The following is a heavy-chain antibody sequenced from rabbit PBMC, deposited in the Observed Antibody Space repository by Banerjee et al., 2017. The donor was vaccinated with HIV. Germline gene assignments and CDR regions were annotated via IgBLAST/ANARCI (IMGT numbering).Heavy chain of an antibody. Sequence: QEQLEESGGDLVKPGASLTLTCTASGFSFSTTYYMCWVRQAPGKGLELIACIYTSGGNTYYASWAKGRFTFSKTSSTTVTLQMTSLTAADTATYFCARSGYGGYGYGLNLWGPGTLVTVS. CDR3: ARSGYGGYGYGLNL. CDR1: GFSFSTTYY. D-gene: IGHD6-1*01. J-gene: IGHJ4*01. V-gene: IGHV1S45*01. CDR2: IYTSGGNT.